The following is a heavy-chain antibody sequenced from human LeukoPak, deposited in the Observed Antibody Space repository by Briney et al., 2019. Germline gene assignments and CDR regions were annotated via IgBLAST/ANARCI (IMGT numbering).Heavy chain of an antibody. D-gene: IGHD6-13*01. CDR3: ARLRLTRLRIAAADTLPYGMDV. Sequence: PSETLSLTCAVYGESFSGYYWSWIRQPPGKGLEWIGEINHSGSTNYNPSLKSRVTISVDTSKNQFSLRLSSVTAADTAMYYCARLRLTRLRIAAADTLPYGMDVWGQGTTVTVSS. CDR2: INHSGST. V-gene: IGHV4-34*01. CDR1: GESFSGYY. J-gene: IGHJ6*02.